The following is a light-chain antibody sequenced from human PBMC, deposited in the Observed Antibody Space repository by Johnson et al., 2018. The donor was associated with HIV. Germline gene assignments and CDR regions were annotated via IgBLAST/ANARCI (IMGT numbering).Light chain of an antibody. CDR3: GTWDSSLGTYG. Sequence: QSVLTQPPSVSAAPGQKVTISCSGSSSNIGNNYVSWYRQLPGTAPQLLIYENNKRPSGIPDRFSGSKSATSATLGITGLQTGDEADYYCGTWDSSLGTYGCGTGTEVTVL. V-gene: IGLV1-51*02. CDR1: SSNIGNNY. CDR2: ENN. J-gene: IGLJ1*01.